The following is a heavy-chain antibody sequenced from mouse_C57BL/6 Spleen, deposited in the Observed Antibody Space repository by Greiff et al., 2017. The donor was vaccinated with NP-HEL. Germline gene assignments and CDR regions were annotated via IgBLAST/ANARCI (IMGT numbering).Heavy chain of an antibody. CDR2: ISDGGSYT. CDR1: GFTFSSYA. CDR3: ARGGLGYYFDY. J-gene: IGHJ2*01. V-gene: IGHV5-4*03. Sequence: EVKLVESGGGLVKPGGSLKLSCAASGFTFSSYAMSWVRQTPEKRLEWVATISDGGSYTYYPDNVKGRFTISRDNAKNNLYLQMSHLKSEDTAMYYCARGGLGYYFDYWGQGTTLTVSS. D-gene: IGHD4-1*01.